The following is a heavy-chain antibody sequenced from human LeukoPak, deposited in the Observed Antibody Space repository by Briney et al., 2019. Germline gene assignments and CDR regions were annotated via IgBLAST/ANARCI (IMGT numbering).Heavy chain of an antibody. D-gene: IGHD5-24*01. V-gene: IGHV4-59*12. CDR1: GGSISSYY. CDR3: ARDRRDGYNLVEAGCFDY. CDR2: IYYSGST. J-gene: IGHJ4*02. Sequence: PSETLSLTCTVSGGSISSYYWSWIRQPPGKGLEWIGYIYYSGSTNYNPSLKSRVTISVDTSKNQFSLKLSSVTAADTAVYYCARDRRDGYNLVEAGCFDYWGQGTLVTVSS.